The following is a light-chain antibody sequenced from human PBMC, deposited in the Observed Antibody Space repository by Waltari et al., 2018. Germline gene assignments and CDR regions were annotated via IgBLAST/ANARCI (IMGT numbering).Light chain of an antibody. Sequence: QSAVTQPPSVSGAPGQSVTISCTGTSSNLGAGNDVHSYQQLPGKAPKLLISSNRDRPSGVPDRFSGSEAGSSASLAITGLQAGDESDYYCQSFDNSLSGWVFGGGTKVTVL. CDR1: SSNLGAGND. V-gene: IGLV1-40*01. CDR3: QSFDNSLSGWV. CDR2: SNR. J-gene: IGLJ3*02.